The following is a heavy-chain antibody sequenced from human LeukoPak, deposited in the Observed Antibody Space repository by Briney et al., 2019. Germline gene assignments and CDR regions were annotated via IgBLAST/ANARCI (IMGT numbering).Heavy chain of an antibody. CDR1: GYTFTGYH. D-gene: IGHD1-1*01. V-gene: IGHV1-2*02. J-gene: IGHJ4*02. CDR2: INPNSGFT. CDR3: ARDGGNWYVGY. Sequence: ASVKVSCKTSGYTFTGYHLHWVRQAPGQGLEWMGSINPNSGFTNYAQRFQGRVTMTRDTSISTVYMELSRLTSDDTAVYSCARDGGNWYVGYWGQGTLVTVSS.